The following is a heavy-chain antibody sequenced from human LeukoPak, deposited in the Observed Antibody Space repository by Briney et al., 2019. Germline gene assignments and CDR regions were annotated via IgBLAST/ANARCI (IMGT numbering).Heavy chain of an antibody. J-gene: IGHJ4*02. Sequence: PGGSLRLSCAASGFAFSNYWMSWVRQAPGKGLEWVANIKQDGSEKYYVDSVKGRFTISRDNAKSSLYLQMNSLTAEDTAVYYCAGEGYSYLVYYFDNWGQGTLVAVSS. CDR1: GFAFSNYW. CDR2: IKQDGSEK. D-gene: IGHD5-18*01. V-gene: IGHV3-7*01. CDR3: AGEGYSYLVYYFDN.